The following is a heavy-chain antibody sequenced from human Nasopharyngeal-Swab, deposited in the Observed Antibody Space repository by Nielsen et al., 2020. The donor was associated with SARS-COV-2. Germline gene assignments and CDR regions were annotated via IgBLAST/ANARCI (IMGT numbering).Heavy chain of an antibody. CDR2: IYYSGST. CDR3: ARARITMIVVVDAFDI. V-gene: IGHV4-31*03. CDR1: GGSISSGGYY. J-gene: IGHJ3*02. Sequence: SETLSLTCTVSGGSISSGGYYWSWIRQHPGKGLEWIGYIYYSGSTYYNPSLKSRVTISVDTSKNQFSLKLSSVTAADTAVYYCARARITMIVVVDAFDIWGQGTMVTVSP. D-gene: IGHD3-22*01.